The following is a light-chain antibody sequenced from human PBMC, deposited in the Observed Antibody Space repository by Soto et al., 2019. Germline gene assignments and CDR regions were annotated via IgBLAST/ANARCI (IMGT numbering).Light chain of an antibody. Sequence: DIVMTQSPLSLPVTPGEPASISCRSSQSLLHSNGFNYLDWYLQKPGQSPQLLIYLGSTRASGVPDRFSGSGSGTDFTLKISRVEAEDVGVYYCMQALQTGWTFGQGTRWISN. CDR1: QSLLHSNGFNY. J-gene: IGKJ1*01. V-gene: IGKV2-28*01. CDR3: MQALQTGWT. CDR2: LGS.